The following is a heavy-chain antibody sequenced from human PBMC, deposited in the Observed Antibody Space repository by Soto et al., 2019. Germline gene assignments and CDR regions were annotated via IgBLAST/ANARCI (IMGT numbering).Heavy chain of an antibody. CDR2: IYYSGST. V-gene: IGHV4-31*03. Sequence: SETLSLTCTVSGGSISSGGYYWIWIRQHPGKGLEWIGYIYYSGSTYYNPSLKSRVTISVDTSKNQFSLKLSSATAADTAVYYCASGAARRFDYWGQGTLVTVSS. D-gene: IGHD6-6*01. CDR3: ASGAARRFDY. CDR1: GGSISSGGYY. J-gene: IGHJ4*02.